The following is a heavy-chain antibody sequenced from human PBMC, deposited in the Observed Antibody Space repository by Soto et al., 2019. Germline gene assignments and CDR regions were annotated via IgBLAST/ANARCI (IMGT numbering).Heavy chain of an antibody. Sequence: SGPTRVNHTQTLTLTCTFSGFSLNTRGMCISWIRQPPGRALEWLALIDWDEDTYYSTFLKTRLTISKDTSKNQVVLTMTNMDPMDSATYYCARTSYGATPTFDIWGQGTKVTVSS. J-gene: IGHJ3*02. D-gene: IGHD4-17*01. CDR3: ARTSYGATPTFDI. CDR2: IDWDEDT. CDR1: GFSLNTRGMC. V-gene: IGHV2-70*01.